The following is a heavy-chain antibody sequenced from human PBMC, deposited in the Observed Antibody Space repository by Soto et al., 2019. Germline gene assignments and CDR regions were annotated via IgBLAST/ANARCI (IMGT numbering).Heavy chain of an antibody. Sequence: QPGGSLRLSCAASGFTFSNYWMHWVRQAPGKGLVWVSRINSDGSSTSYADSVKDRFTISRDNAKNTLYLQMNSLRAEDTAVYYCARVTYGGYDLYYYYYGMDVWGQGTTVTVSS. J-gene: IGHJ6*02. CDR1: GFTFSNYW. V-gene: IGHV3-74*01. D-gene: IGHD5-12*01. CDR2: INSDGSST. CDR3: ARVTYGGYDLYYYYYGMDV.